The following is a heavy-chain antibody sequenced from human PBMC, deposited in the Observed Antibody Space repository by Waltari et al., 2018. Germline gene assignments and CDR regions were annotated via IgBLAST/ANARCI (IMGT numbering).Heavy chain of an antibody. D-gene: IGHD3-10*01. CDR3: AREKQGRGHLGYFDY. Sequence: EVQLVESGGGLVQPGGSLRLSCAASGFTFSSYWMSWVRQAPGKGRGWVANIKQDGSEKYYVDSGKGRFTISRDNAKNSLYLQMNSLRAEDTAVYYCAREKQGRGHLGYFDYWGQGTLVTVSS. J-gene: IGHJ4*02. CDR2: IKQDGSEK. V-gene: IGHV3-7*03. CDR1: GFTFSSYW.